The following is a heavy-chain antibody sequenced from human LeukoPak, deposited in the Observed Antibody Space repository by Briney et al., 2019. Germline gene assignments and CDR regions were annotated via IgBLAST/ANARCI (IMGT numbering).Heavy chain of an antibody. D-gene: IGHD3-16*01. CDR2: IYPSGST. CDR3: ASGPTRSGEPFDY. V-gene: IGHV4-4*07. J-gene: IGHJ4*02. Sequence: SEPLSLTCTVSGGSISSYYWSGTRQPAGKGLEWIGRIYPSGSTNYNPPLKRRVTMSVDTSKNQLPLKLSSVAAADTAVYYCASGPTRSGEPFDYWGQGTLVTVSS. CDR1: GGSISSYY.